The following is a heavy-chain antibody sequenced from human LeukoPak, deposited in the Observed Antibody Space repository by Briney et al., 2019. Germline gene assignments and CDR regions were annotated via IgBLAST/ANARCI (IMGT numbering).Heavy chain of an antibody. V-gene: IGHV3-15*01. CDR1: GFTFTSAW. D-gene: IGHD3-10*02. Sequence: PGGSLRLSCAASGFTFTSAWMSWVRQAPGKVLEWIGRSKSQTDGGTTDYAAPVKGRFTISRDDSKNTVYLQMNSLRTDDSAVYHCTTPSYVGGYWGQGTLVTVSS. J-gene: IGHJ4*02. CDR2: SKSQTDGGTT. CDR3: TTPSYVGGY.